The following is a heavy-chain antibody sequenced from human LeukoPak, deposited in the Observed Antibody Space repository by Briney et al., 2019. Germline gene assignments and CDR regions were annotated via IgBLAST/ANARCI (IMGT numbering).Heavy chain of an antibody. CDR1: GFTFSSYA. V-gene: IGHV3-30-3*01. CDR3: ARGVHYYGSGSYYNQQNY. J-gene: IGHJ4*02. CDR2: ISYDGSNK. Sequence: QPGGSLRLSCAASGFTFSSYAMHWVRQAPGKGLEWVAVISYDGSNKYYADSVKGRFTISRDNSKNTLYLQMNSLRAEDTAVYYCARGVHYYGSGSYYNQQNYWGQGTLVTVSS. D-gene: IGHD3-10*01.